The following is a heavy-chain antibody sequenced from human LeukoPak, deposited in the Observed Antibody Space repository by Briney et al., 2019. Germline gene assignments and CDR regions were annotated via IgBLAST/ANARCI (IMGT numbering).Heavy chain of an antibody. CDR3: ARGRATRITMVRGGLGYFDY. J-gene: IGHJ4*02. D-gene: IGHD3-10*01. Sequence: GGSLRLSCAASGFTFSSYGMHWVRQAPGKGLEWVAVISYDGSDKFYADSVKGRFTISRDNSKNTLHLQMIRLRAEDTAVYYCARGRATRITMVRGGLGYFDYWGQGTLVTVSS. V-gene: IGHV3-30*12. CDR1: GFTFSSYG. CDR2: ISYDGSDK.